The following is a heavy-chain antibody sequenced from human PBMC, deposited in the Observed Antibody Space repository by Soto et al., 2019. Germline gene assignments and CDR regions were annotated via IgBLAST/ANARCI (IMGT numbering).Heavy chain of an antibody. V-gene: IGHV2-70*11. J-gene: IGHJ6*02. CDR1: GFSLSTSGMC. Sequence: ESGPTQVNPTQTLTLTCTFSGFSLSTSGMCVSWIRQPPGKALEWLARIDWDDDKYYSTSLKTRLTISKDTSKNQVVLTMTNMEPVDTATYYCARIRGAGDYYGMDVWGQGTTVTVSS. CDR2: IDWDDDK. CDR3: ARIRGAGDYYGMDV. D-gene: IGHD1-26*01.